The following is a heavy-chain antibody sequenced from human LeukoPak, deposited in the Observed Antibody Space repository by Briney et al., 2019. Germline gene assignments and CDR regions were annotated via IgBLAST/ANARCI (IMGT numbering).Heavy chain of an antibody. CDR3: ARDQTASWPYNWFDP. CDR1: GFTFSSYW. Sequence: QPGGSLRLSCAASGFTFSSYWMSWVRQAPGTGLEWVANIKQDGSEKYYVDSVKGRFTISRDNAKNSLYLQMNSLRAEDTAVYYCARDQTASWPYNWFDPWGQGTLVTVSS. D-gene: IGHD6-13*01. CDR2: IKQDGSEK. V-gene: IGHV3-7*01. J-gene: IGHJ5*02.